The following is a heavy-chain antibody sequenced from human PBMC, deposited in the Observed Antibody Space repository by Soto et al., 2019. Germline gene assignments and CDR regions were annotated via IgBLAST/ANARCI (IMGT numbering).Heavy chain of an antibody. CDR3: ASSMGYCSGGSCYPPRNY. Sequence: EVQLVESGGGLVKPGGSLRLSCAASGFTFSSYSMNWVRQAPGKGLEWVSSISSSSSYIYYANSVKGRFTIARDNAKNSLYLQMNSLGAEDTAVYYCASSMGYCSGGSCYPPRNYWGQGTLVTVSS. J-gene: IGHJ4*02. CDR2: ISSSSSYI. V-gene: IGHV3-21*01. D-gene: IGHD2-15*01. CDR1: GFTFSSYS.